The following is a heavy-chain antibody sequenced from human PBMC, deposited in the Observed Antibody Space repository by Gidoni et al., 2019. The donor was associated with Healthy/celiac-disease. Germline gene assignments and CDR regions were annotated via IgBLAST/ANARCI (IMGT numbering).Heavy chain of an antibody. CDR1: GGSISSSSYY. Sequence: QLQLQESGPGLVKPSETLSLTCTVSGGSISSSSYYWGWIRQPPGKGLEWIGSIYYSGSTYYNPSLKSRVTISVDTSKNQFSLKLSSVTAADTAVYYCASYDFWSGYYTYWGQGTLVTVSS. CDR3: ASYDFWSGYYTY. CDR2: IYYSGST. D-gene: IGHD3-3*01. J-gene: IGHJ4*02. V-gene: IGHV4-39*01.